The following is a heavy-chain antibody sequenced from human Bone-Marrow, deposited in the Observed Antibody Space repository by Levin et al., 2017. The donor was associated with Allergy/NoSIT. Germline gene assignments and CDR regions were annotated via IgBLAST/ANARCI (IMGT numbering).Heavy chain of an antibody. CDR2: IIGNGGKT. CDR1: GFTFEHFA. CDR3: VKDRCQLCHFDH. Sequence: TGGSLRLSCVVSGFTFEHFAMSWVRQAPGKRLEWVSSIIGNGGKTYYADSAKGRFTISRDNVKNTLFLQMDSLRADDTAVYYYVKDRCQLCHFDHWGQGTLVAVSS. D-gene: IGHD4-23*01. J-gene: IGHJ4*02. V-gene: IGHV3-23*01.